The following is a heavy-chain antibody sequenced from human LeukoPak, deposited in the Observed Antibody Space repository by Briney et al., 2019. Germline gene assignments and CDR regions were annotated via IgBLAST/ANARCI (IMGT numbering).Heavy chain of an antibody. Sequence: GGSLRLSCAASGFAFSSYWMHWVRQDPGKGLVWVSRINTDGTTTVYADSVRGRFTISRDDAKNMLYLQMNSLRGEDTAVYYCVRDGHGGSGSYWGQGTLVTVSS. CDR2: INTDGTTT. D-gene: IGHD2-15*01. CDR1: GFAFSSYW. V-gene: IGHV3-74*01. J-gene: IGHJ4*02. CDR3: VRDGHGGSGSY.